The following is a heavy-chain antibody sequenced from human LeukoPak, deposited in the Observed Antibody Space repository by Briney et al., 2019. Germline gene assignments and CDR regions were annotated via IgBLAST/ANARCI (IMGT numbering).Heavy chain of an antibody. CDR1: GYTFNSYY. D-gene: IGHD3-16*01. Sequence: ASVKVSCKASGYTFNSYYLHWVRQAPGQGLEWMGIINPSGGSTRYAQKFQGRVTMTRDTSTSTVYMELSSLRSEDTALYYCARGPYGDYSSWFDPWGQGTLVTVSS. J-gene: IGHJ5*02. CDR2: INPSGGST. V-gene: IGHV1-46*02. CDR3: ARGPYGDYSSWFDP.